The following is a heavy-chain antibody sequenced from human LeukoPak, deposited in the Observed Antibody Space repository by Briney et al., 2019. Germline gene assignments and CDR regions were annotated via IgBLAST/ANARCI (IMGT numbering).Heavy chain of an antibody. J-gene: IGHJ5*02. D-gene: IGHD3-16*01. V-gene: IGHV4-39*01. CDR3: ARVNSQGVPSP. CDR1: GGSISSSDYY. Sequence: PSETLSLTCTVSGGSISSSDYYWGWIRQPPGKGLEWTASIYYSGTTHYNPSLKSRVTMSVDTSKNQFSLKLSSVTAADTAVFYCARVNSQGVPSPWGQGILVTVSS. CDR2: IYYSGTT.